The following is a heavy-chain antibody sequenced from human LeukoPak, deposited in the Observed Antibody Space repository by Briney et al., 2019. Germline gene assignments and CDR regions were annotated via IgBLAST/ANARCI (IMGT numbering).Heavy chain of an antibody. Sequence: MPSETLSLTCTVSGGSISSYYWSWIRQPPGKGLEWIGYIYYSGSTNYNPSLKSRVTISVDTSKNQFSLKLSSVTAADTAVYYCARVEGSGSYNVYGLGFDPWGQGTLVTVSS. CDR2: IYYSGST. CDR1: GGSISSYY. D-gene: IGHD3-10*01. J-gene: IGHJ5*02. CDR3: ARVEGSGSYNVYGLGFDP. V-gene: IGHV4-59*01.